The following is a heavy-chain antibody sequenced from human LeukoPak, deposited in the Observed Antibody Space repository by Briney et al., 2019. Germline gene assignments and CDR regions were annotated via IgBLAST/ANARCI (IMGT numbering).Heavy chain of an antibody. V-gene: IGHV4-38-2*02. D-gene: IGHD2-8*01. J-gene: IGHJ4*02. CDR2: VFRLQTVRT. Sequence: SETLSLTCTVSGSSLTATYYWAWFRQPPGKGLEWIATVFRLQTVRTFYNPSLESRVTMSLDTSQNQFSLNLTSVTAADTALYFCARVLNAPKFIDSWGQGTLVTVSS. CDR1: GSSLTATYY. CDR3: ARVLNAPKFIDS.